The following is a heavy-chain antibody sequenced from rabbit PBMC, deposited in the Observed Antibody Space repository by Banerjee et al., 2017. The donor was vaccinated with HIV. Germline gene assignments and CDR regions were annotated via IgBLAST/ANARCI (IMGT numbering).Heavy chain of an antibody. Sequence: QSLEESGGDLVKSGASLTLTCTASGFTLSNYWMCWVRQAPGKGLEWIACIISGTSGTTYYASWAKGRFTISETSSTTVTLQMTSLTAADTATYFCARGGSYGSNLWGPGTLVTVS. D-gene: IGHD5-1*01. CDR1: GFTLSNYW. CDR2: IISGTSGTT. CDR3: ARGGSYGSNL. V-gene: IGHV1S40*01. J-gene: IGHJ4*01.